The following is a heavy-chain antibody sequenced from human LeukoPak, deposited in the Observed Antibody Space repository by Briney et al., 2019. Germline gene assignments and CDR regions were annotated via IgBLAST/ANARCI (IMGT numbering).Heavy chain of an antibody. Sequence: PGGSLRLSCTTSGFTFGTHTMHWFRQAPGKGLQWIGFIRSSGTTQYAASVKGRFTISRDESTSITYLQMNSLKTEDTAVYYCTRDRFYVWFDPWGQGTLVTVSS. CDR1: GFTFGTHT. D-gene: IGHD3-16*01. CDR2: IRSSGTT. CDR3: TRDRFYVWFDP. J-gene: IGHJ5*02. V-gene: IGHV3-49*03.